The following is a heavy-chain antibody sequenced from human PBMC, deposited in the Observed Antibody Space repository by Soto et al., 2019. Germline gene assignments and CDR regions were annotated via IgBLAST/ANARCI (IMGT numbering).Heavy chain of an antibody. V-gene: IGHV3-7*01. CDR2: INEDGSAK. Sequence: EVQLVESGGGLVQPGGSLRLSCAASGFTFTTYWMTWVRQAPGKGLEWVASINEDGSAKYYVDSVKGRFIISIDNTKNSLYLEMNNLSADDTAVYYCARHMLGSRNFDYWGRGTLVTVSS. D-gene: IGHD3-16*01. J-gene: IGHJ4*02. CDR3: ARHMLGSRNFDY. CDR1: GFTFTTYW.